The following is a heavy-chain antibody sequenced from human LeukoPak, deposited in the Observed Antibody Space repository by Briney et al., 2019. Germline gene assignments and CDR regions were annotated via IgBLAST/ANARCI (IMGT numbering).Heavy chain of an antibody. V-gene: IGHV3-9*01. CDR1: GFTFDDYA. CDR3: AKAGFLEWLLFDY. CDR2: ISWNSGSI. Sequence: GGSLRLSCAASGFTFDDYAMHWVRQAPGKGLEWVSGISWNSGSIGYADSVKGRFTTSRDNAKNSLYLQMNSLRAEDTALYYCAKAGFLEWLLFDYWGQGTLVTVSS. J-gene: IGHJ4*02. D-gene: IGHD3-3*01.